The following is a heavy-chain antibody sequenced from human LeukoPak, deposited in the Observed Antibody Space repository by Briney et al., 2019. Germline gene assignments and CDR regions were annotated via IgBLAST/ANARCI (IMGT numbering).Heavy chain of an antibody. CDR1: GSTFSSYG. CDR3: ARDTGAAVANLEFDY. CDR2: IWYDGSNK. V-gene: IGHV3-33*01. Sequence: GGSLRLSCAASGSTFSSYGMHWVRQAPGKGLEWVAVIWYDGSNKYYADSVKGRFTISRDNSKSTLYLQMNSLRAEDTAVYYCARDTGAAVANLEFDYWGQGTLVTVSS. D-gene: IGHD6-19*01. J-gene: IGHJ4*02.